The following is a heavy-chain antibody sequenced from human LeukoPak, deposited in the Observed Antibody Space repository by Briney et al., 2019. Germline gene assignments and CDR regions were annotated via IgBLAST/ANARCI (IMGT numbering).Heavy chain of an antibody. V-gene: IGHV3-33*01. CDR2: IWYDGSNK. D-gene: IGHD3-16*01. CDR1: GFTFSSYG. CDR3: ARDLGVDAFDI. J-gene: IGHJ3*02. Sequence: GGSLRLSCAASGFTFSSYGMHWVRQAPGKGLEWVAVIWYDGSNKYYADSVKGRFTISRGNSKNTLYLQMNSLRAEDTAVYYCARDLGVDAFDIWGQGTMVTVSS.